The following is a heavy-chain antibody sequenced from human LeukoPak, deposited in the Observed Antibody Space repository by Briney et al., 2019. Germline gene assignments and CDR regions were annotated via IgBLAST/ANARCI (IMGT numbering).Heavy chain of an antibody. D-gene: IGHD3-3*01. J-gene: IGHJ4*02. V-gene: IGHV4-61*01. CDR2: MYYSGST. CDR1: GGSISSGSYH. CDR3: ARLRGRLVFDY. Sequence: SQTLSLTCTVSGGSISSGSYHWIWIRQPPGKGLEWIGYMYYSGSTNYNPSLKSRVTISVDTSKNQFSLKVSSVTAADTAVYYCARLRGRLVFDYWGQGTLVTVSS.